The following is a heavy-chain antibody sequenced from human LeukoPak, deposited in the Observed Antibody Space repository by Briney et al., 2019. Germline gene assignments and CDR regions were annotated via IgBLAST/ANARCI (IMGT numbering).Heavy chain of an antibody. V-gene: IGHV4-34*01. CDR1: GGSFSGYY. Sequence: RSSETLSLTCAVYGGSFSGYYWNWIRQPPGKGLEWIGEINHSGSTNYNPSLKSRVTISVDTSKNQFSLKLSSVTAADTAVYYCARGGAHYYDSSGYPTPFDPWGQGTLVTVSS. CDR2: INHSGST. CDR3: ARGGAHYYDSSGYPTPFDP. J-gene: IGHJ5*02. D-gene: IGHD3-22*01.